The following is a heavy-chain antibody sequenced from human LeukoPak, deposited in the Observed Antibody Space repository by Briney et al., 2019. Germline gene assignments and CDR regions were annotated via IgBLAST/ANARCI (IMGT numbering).Heavy chain of an antibody. Sequence: PSETLSLTCTVSGYSISSGYYWGWIRQPPGMGLEWIGSIYHSGSTYYNPSLKSRVTISVDTSKNQFSLKLSSVTAADTAVYYCARDRGYSSGWVAFDYWGQGTLVTVSS. V-gene: IGHV4-38-2*02. CDR3: ARDRGYSSGWVAFDY. CDR2: IYHSGST. D-gene: IGHD6-25*01. CDR1: GYSISSGYY. J-gene: IGHJ4*02.